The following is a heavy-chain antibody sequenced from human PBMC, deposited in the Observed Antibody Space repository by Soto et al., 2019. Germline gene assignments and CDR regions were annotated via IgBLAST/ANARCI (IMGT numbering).Heavy chain of an antibody. CDR1: GGSISSGGYF. CDR3: TRGPSGDKVDY. D-gene: IGHD7-27*01. J-gene: IGHJ4*02. Sequence: QVQLQESGPGLVKPSQTLSLTCTVSGGSISSGGYFWSWIRQPPGKGLEWIGHIYNSGTTYNNPSLKXRXTXSXYTSMNQFSLKLSSVTAADTAVYYCTRGPSGDKVDYWGQGALVTVSS. CDR2: IYNSGTT. V-gene: IGHV4-30-4*01.